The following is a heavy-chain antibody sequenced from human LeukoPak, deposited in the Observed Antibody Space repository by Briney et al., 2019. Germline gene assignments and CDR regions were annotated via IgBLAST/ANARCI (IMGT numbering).Heavy chain of an antibody. D-gene: IGHD6-13*01. CDR2: INHSGST. V-gene: IGHV4-34*01. J-gene: IGHJ5*02. CDR1: GGSFSGYY. Sequence: PSETLSLTCAVYGGSFSGYYWSWIRQPPGKGLEWIGEINHSGSTNYNPSLKSRVTISVDTSKNQFSLKLSSVTAADTAVYYSARGVYSSSWGWFDPWGQGTLVTVSS. CDR3: ARGVYSSSWGWFDP.